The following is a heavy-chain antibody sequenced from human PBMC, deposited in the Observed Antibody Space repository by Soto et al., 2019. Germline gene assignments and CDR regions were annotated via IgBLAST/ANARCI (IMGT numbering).Heavy chain of an antibody. CDR3: ARGGGCSGGSCYSVDWFDP. CDR2: IYHSGST. V-gene: IGHV4-30-2*01. Sequence: SETLSLTCAVSGGSIVSGGYSFGCIRQPPGNGLEWIGYIYHSGSTYYNPSLKSRVTISVDRSKNQFSLKLSSVTAADTAVYYCARGGGCSGGSCYSVDWFDPWGQGTLVTVSS. D-gene: IGHD2-15*01. J-gene: IGHJ5*02. CDR1: GGSIVSGGYS.